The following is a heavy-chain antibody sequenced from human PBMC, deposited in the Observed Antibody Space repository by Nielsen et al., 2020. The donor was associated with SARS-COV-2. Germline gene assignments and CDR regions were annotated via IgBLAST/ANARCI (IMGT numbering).Heavy chain of an antibody. J-gene: IGHJ4*02. Sequence: SETLSLTCAVYGGSFSGYYWSWIRQPPGKGLEWIGEINHSGSTNYNPSLKSRVTISVDTSKNQFSLKLSSVTAADTAVYYCARRSGRFGELFPFDYWGQGTLVTVSS. V-gene: IGHV4-34*01. CDR3: ARRSGRFGELFPFDY. D-gene: IGHD3-10*01. CDR2: INHSGST. CDR1: GGSFSGYY.